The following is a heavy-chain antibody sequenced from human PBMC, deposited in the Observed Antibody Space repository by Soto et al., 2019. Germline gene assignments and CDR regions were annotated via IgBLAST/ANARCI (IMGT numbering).Heavy chain of an antibody. Sequence: EVQLLESGGGLVQPGGSLRLSCAASGFTFSSYAMSWVRQAPGKGLEWVSAISGSGGSTYYADSVKGRFTISRDNSKNTLYLQMNSLRAEDTAVYYCAKEGGRRLSPAEYYYYGMDVWGQGTTVTVSS. CDR3: AKEGGRRLSPAEYYYYGMDV. V-gene: IGHV3-23*01. J-gene: IGHJ6*02. CDR1: GFTFSSYA. D-gene: IGHD2-15*01. CDR2: ISGSGGST.